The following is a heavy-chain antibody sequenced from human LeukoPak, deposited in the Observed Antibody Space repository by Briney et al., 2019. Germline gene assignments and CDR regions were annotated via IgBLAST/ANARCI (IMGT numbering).Heavy chain of an antibody. CDR2: TYYTGSA. V-gene: IGHV4-39*01. CDR1: GGSITSGSYH. Sequence: SETLSLTCTVSGGSITSGSYHWGWIRQSPGKGLEWIGNTYYTGSAYYRPSLQSRVSISVDTSKKEFSLKLTSVTAADTAVYYCATTKQQLVRSWFDPWGQGTLVTVSS. J-gene: IGHJ5*02. CDR3: ATTKQQLVRSWFDP. D-gene: IGHD6-13*01.